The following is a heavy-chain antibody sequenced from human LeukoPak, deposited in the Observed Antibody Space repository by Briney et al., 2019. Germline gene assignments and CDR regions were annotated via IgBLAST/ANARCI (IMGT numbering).Heavy chain of an antibody. CDR2: INPNSGGT. Sequence: GASVKASCKPFGYTLTGYFMHGVRKAPGQGLGWMGWINPNSGGTNYAQKFQGRVTMTRDTSISTAYMELNRLRSDDTAVYYCARVAVPYYYDSSGYLTYFDYWGQGTLVTVSS. D-gene: IGHD3-22*01. V-gene: IGHV1-2*02. CDR3: ARVAVPYYYDSSGYLTYFDY. J-gene: IGHJ4*02. CDR1: GYTLTGYF.